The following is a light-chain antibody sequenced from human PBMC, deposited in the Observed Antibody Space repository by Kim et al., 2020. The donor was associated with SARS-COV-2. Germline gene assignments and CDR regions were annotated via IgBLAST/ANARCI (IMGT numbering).Light chain of an antibody. CDR3: QQYNNWPPSWT. V-gene: IGKV3-15*01. J-gene: IGKJ1*01. CDR1: RSISSN. Sequence: EILMTQSPATLSLSPGERATLSCRASRSISSNLAWYQQKPGQALRLLIYGASTRATGIPARFSGSWSGTEFTLTISSLQSEDFAVYYCQQYNNWPPSWTFGQGTKVDIK. CDR2: GAS.